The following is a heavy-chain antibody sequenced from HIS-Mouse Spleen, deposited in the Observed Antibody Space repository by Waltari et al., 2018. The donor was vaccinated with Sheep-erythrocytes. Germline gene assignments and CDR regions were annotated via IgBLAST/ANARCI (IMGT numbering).Heavy chain of an antibody. Sequence: QVQLVQSGAEVKKPGSSVKVSCKASGGTFSSYAISWVRQAPGQGLEWMGRIIPTLGIANHAQKFQGRVTITADKSTSTAYMELSSLRSEDTAVYYCAQTGATTPHFDYWGQGTLVTVSS. V-gene: IGHV1-69*04. CDR1: GGTFSSYA. J-gene: IGHJ4*02. D-gene: IGHD1-26*01. CDR2: IIPTLGIA. CDR3: AQTGATTPHFDY.